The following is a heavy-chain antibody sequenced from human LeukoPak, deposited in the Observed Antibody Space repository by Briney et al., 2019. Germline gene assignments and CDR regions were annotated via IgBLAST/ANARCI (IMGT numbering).Heavy chain of an antibody. V-gene: IGHV4-39*02. CDR1: GGSISSSGYY. CDR3: ARHRGCYYDSGSYYYFDY. D-gene: IGHD3-10*01. CDR2: VYYTGST. Sequence: PSETLSLTCTVSGGSISSSGYYWGWIRQPPGKGLEWVGSVYYTGSTFYNPSLKSRVTTSVDTSKNHFSLNLSSVTAADTAVYYCARHRGCYYDSGSYYYFDYWGQGTLVTVSS. J-gene: IGHJ4*02.